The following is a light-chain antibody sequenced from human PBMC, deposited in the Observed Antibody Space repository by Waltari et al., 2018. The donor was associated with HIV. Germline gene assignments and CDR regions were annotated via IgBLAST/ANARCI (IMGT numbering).Light chain of an antibody. V-gene: IGKV3-11*01. CDR2: DAS. J-gene: IGKJ1*01. Sequence: EIVLTQSPATLSLSPGERATLSSRSSQSVNSYLAWYQQKPGQATSLLIYDASNRATGIPARFSGSGSGTDFTLTISSLEPEDFAVYYCQQRSNWPPTFGQGTKVEIK. CDR1: QSVNSY. CDR3: QQRSNWPPT.